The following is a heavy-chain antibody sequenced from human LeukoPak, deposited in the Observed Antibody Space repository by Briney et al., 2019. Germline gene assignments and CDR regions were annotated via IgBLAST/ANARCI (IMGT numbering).Heavy chain of an antibody. V-gene: IGHV4-59*01. Sequence: PSETLSLTCSVSDGSINSYYWNWIRRPPGKGLEWIGYIYYNGNTNYSPSLKSRVTMSVDTSKNQFSLKLSSVTAADTAVYYCAREPFGYFDYWGQGTLVTVSS. CDR2: IYYNGNT. D-gene: IGHD3-16*01. CDR3: AREPFGYFDY. CDR1: DGSINSYY. J-gene: IGHJ4*02.